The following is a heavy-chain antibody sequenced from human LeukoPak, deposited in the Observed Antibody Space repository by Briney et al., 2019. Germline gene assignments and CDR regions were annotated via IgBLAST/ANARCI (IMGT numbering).Heavy chain of an antibody. J-gene: IGHJ3*02. CDR1: GYTFTSYY. D-gene: IGHD4-23*01. CDR2: INPSGGST. V-gene: IGHV1-46*01. Sequence: ASVKVSCKAFGYTFTSYYMHWVRQAPGQGLEWMGIINPSGGSTSYAQKFQSRVTMTRDTSTSTVYMELSSLRSEDTAVYYCARSGPYGGNSETSDAFDIWGQGTMVTVSS. CDR3: ARSGPYGGNSETSDAFDI.